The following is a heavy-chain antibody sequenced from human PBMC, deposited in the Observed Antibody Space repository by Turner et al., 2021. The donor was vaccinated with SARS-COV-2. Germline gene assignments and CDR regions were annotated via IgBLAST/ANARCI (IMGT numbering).Heavy chain of an antibody. D-gene: IGHD3-22*01. J-gene: IGHJ4*02. CDR2: NSSSSSDI. CDR3: ARSPTAPGYYYDSSGYYTPYYFDY. CDR1: GFTFRIHS. V-gene: IGHV3-21*01. Sequence: EVQLVESGGGVVKPGGSVRLSCPASGFTFRIHSLNWVRQAPGKGLEWVTFNSSSSSDIYYADSVKGRFTISRDNAKNSLYLQMNSLRAEDTAVYYCARSPTAPGYYYDSSGYYTPYYFDYWGQGTLVTVSS.